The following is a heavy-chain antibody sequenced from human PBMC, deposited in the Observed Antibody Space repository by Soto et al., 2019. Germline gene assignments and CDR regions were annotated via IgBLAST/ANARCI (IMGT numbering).Heavy chain of an antibody. CDR3: AKGYSSGWYPPYWFDP. CDR1: GFTFSSYA. J-gene: IGHJ5*02. Sequence: GGSLRLSCAASGFTFSSYAMSRVRQAPGKGLEWVSAISGSGGSTYYADSVKGRFTISRDNSKNTLYLQMNSLRAEDTAVYYCAKGYSSGWYPPYWFDPWGQGTLVTVSS. D-gene: IGHD6-19*01. V-gene: IGHV3-23*01. CDR2: ISGSGGST.